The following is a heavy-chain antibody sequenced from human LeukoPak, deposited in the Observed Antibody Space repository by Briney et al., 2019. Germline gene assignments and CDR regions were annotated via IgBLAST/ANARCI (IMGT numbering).Heavy chain of an antibody. J-gene: IGHJ4*02. D-gene: IGHD6-19*01. CDR1: GFTFSSYS. Sequence: GGSLRLSCAASGFTFSSYSMNWVRQAPGKGLEWVSGISWNSGSIDYADSVKGRFTISRDNAKNSLYLQMNSLRVEDTAFYYCAKDNRRHYTSGPNPDPLHWGQGALVTVPS. CDR3: AKDNRRHYTSGPNPDPLH. V-gene: IGHV3-9*01. CDR2: ISWNSGSI.